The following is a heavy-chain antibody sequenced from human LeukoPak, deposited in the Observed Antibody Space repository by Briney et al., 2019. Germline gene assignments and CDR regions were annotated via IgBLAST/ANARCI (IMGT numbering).Heavy chain of an antibody. D-gene: IGHD2-15*01. CDR3: ARVALNYCSDGSCYPFFDY. Sequence: SETLSLTCTVSGGSMSRYYLSWIRQSPGKGLEWIGYIYYSGRTICNPSLKRRVHISVDTSKKHFSLKLSSVTAGRTAVYYCARVALNYCSDGSCYPFFDYWGQGTLVTVSS. CDR2: IYYSGRT. V-gene: IGHV4-59*01. CDR1: GGSMSRYY. J-gene: IGHJ4*02.